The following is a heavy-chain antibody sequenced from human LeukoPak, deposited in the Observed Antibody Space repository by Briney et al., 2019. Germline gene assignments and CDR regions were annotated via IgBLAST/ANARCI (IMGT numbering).Heavy chain of an antibody. Sequence: ASVKVSCKASGGTFSSYGISWVRQAPGQGLEWMGWISAYNGNTNYAQKLQGRVTMTTDTSTSTAYMELSSLRSEDTAVYYCARGTTVTTSTVGWFDPWGQGTLVTVSS. V-gene: IGHV1-18*01. CDR1: GGTFSSYG. J-gene: IGHJ5*02. CDR3: ARGTTVTTSTVGWFDP. CDR2: ISAYNGNT. D-gene: IGHD4-17*01.